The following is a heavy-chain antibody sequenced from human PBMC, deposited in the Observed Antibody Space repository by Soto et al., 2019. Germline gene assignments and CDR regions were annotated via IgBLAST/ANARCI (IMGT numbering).Heavy chain of an antibody. J-gene: IGHJ4*02. CDR3: AAEISSAGHY. V-gene: IGHV4-39*01. CDR1: SGSISSSTYH. CDR2: IYFTGAT. Sequence: SETLSLTCSVSSGSISSSTYHWAWIRQPPGKGMEWIGSIYFTGATYYSPSLKTRVTLFVDTSKNLFSLRLNSVTAADTAIYYCAAEISSAGHYWGQGTLVTVSS. D-gene: IGHD6-13*01.